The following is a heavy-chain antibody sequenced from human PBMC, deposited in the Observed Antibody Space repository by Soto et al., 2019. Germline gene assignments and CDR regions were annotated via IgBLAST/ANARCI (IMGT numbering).Heavy chain of an antibody. Sequence: AVSGFTFSSYWMHWVRQAPGKGLVWVSSLNSDGSITNYADSVKGRFTISRDNAKNTLYLQMNSLRAEDTAVYYCAKGGTDSWSRGHDYWGQGTLVTVSS. CDR3: AKGGTDSWSRGHDY. J-gene: IGHJ4*02. D-gene: IGHD6-13*01. V-gene: IGHV3-74*01. CDR1: GFTFSSYW. CDR2: LNSDGSIT.